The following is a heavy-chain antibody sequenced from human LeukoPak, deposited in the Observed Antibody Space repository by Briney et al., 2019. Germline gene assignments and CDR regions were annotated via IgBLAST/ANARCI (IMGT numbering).Heavy chain of an antibody. V-gene: IGHV4-34*01. CDR3: ARPKARIGGNPRYFDY. CDR1: GGSFSGYY. Sequence: KPSETLSLTCAVYGGSFSGYYWSWIRQPPGKGLEWIGEINHSGSTNYNPSLKSRVTISVDTSKNQFSLKLSSVTAADTAVYYCARPKARIGGNPRYFDYWGQGTLVTVSS. J-gene: IGHJ4*02. D-gene: IGHD4-23*01. CDR2: INHSGST.